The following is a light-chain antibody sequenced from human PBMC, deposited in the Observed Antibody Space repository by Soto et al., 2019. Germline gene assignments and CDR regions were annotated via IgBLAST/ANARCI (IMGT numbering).Light chain of an antibody. CDR2: DAS. CDR1: QSISSW. Sequence: EIQLNQSPSTLSASVGERVTITCRVSQSISSWLAWYQQKPGKAPKLLIYDASSLESGVPSRFSGSGSGTEFTLTISSLQPDDFATYYCQQYNSYSPTFGQGTKVDI. J-gene: IGKJ1*01. CDR3: QQYNSYSPT. V-gene: IGKV1-5*01.